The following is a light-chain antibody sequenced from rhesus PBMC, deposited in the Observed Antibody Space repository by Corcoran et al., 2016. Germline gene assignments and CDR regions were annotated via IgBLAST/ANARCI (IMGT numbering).Light chain of an antibody. Sequence: DIQMTQSPSSLSASVGDRVTITCRASENVNNYLHWYQQKPGKAPKLLIYAASTLQSGVPSRFSGSGSGTDYTFTISRLQPEDVATYYCQHSYGTPHSFGQGTKVEIK. J-gene: IGKJ2*01. CDR1: ENVNNY. CDR3: QHSYGTPHS. CDR2: AAS. V-gene: IGKV1-74*01.